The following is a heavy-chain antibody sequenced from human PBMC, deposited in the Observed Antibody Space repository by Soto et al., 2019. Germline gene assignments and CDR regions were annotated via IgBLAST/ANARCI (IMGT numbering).Heavy chain of an antibody. V-gene: IGHV3-74*01. Sequence: PGGSLRLSGAASGFTFSIYWMYWVRQAPGKGLVWVSRISSDGSITDYADSVKGRFTISRDNAKNTLYLQMNSLRADDTAVYYCARDRYSSGWNYFDYWGQGTLVTVSS. J-gene: IGHJ4*02. CDR3: ARDRYSSGWNYFDY. CDR2: ISSDGSIT. D-gene: IGHD6-19*01. CDR1: GFTFSIYW.